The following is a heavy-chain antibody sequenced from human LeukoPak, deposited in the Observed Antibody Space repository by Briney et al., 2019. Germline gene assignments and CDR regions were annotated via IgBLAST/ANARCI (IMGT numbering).Heavy chain of an antibody. J-gene: IGHJ4*02. D-gene: IGHD3-10*01. CDR3: ARDKDFTIDY. V-gene: IGHV3-7*01. Sequence: PGGSLRLSCEVSGFTSSDYMMTWVRQAPGEGLEWVANMRTDGSATHYVDSVKGRFTISRDNAKNSLYLQMNSVRAEDTAVYYCARDKDFTIDYWGQGTLVTVSS. CDR1: GFTSSDYM. CDR2: MRTDGSAT.